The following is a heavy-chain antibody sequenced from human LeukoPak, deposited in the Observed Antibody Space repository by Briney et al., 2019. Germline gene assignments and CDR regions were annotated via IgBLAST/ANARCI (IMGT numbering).Heavy chain of an antibody. CDR3: ARGPTRITIFGVVPYFDY. CDR2: IYYSGST. Sequence: SQTLSLTCTLSGGSIRSGDYYWSWIRQPPGKGLEWFGYIYYSGSTYYHPSLKSRVTISVDTSKNQFSLKLSSVTAADTAVYYCARGPTRITIFGVVPYFDYWGQGTLVTVSS. D-gene: IGHD3-3*01. V-gene: IGHV4-30-4*08. J-gene: IGHJ4*02. CDR1: GGSIRSGDYY.